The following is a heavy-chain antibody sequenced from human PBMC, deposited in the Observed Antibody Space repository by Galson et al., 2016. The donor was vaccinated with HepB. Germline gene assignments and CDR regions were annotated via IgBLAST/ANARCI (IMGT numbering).Heavy chain of an antibody. V-gene: IGHV1-2*06. Sequence: SVKVSCKASGYTFTSYAMNWVRQAPGQGLEWMGRINPNSGGADYAQRFDDRVTLTRDTSISTVYMELSGLRSDDTAVYYCARSFDYWGQGTLVTVSS. J-gene: IGHJ4*02. CDR1: GYTFTSYA. CDR3: ARSFDY. CDR2: INPNSGGA.